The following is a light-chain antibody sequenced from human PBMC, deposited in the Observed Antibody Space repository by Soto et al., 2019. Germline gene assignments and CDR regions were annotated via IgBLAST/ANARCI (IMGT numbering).Light chain of an antibody. CDR2: DVN. CDR1: SVDIGGYNY. CDR3: SSYTSSSPVV. Sequence: QSALTQPASVSGSPGQSITISCTGTSVDIGGYNYVSWYQHHPGKAPKLMIYDVNNRPSGVSDRFSGSKSGNMASLTISGLQAEDEADYYCSSYTSSSPVVFGGGTKVTVL. V-gene: IGLV2-14*01. J-gene: IGLJ2*01.